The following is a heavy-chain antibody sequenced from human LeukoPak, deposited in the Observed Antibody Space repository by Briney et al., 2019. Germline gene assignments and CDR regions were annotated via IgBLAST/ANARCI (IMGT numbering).Heavy chain of an antibody. Sequence: PGGSLRLSCVASGFTLSSHNINWVRQAPGKGLEWVSHISSSGSITYYGDSVKGRITISRDNAKNSVSLYMNSLRAEDSAVYYCARLGITAFDIWGQGTMVTVSS. V-gene: IGHV3-48*01. CDR3: ARLGITAFDI. CDR1: GFTLSSHN. J-gene: IGHJ3*02. CDR2: ISSSGSIT. D-gene: IGHD3-10*01.